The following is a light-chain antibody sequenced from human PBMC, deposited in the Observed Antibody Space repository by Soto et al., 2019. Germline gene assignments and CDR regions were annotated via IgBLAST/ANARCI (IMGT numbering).Light chain of an antibody. J-gene: IGLJ1*01. CDR1: SSDVGNYNY. CDR2: NVN. CDR3: SSFTSSTTYV. V-gene: IGLV2-14*01. Sequence: QSVLTQSASVSGSPGQSITISCTGTSSDVGNYNYVSWYQQHPGEVPKLIIFNVNNRPSGVSNRFSGSKSGNTASLTISGLPAEDEADYYCSSFTSSTTYVFGPGTKVT.